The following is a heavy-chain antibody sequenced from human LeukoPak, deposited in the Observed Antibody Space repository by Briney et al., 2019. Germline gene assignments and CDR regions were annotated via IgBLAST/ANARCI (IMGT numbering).Heavy chain of an antibody. CDR2: INHSGST. Sequence: SEPLSLTCAVYGVSFSGYYWSWLRQPPGKGLEGLGEINHSGSTNYNPSLKSRVTISVDTSKNQFSLKLSSVTAADTAVYYCARGMLCSGGSCYRYYYYGMDVWGKGTTVTVSS. J-gene: IGHJ6*04. D-gene: IGHD2-15*01. CDR3: ARGMLCSGGSCYRYYYYGMDV. V-gene: IGHV4-34*01. CDR1: GVSFSGYY.